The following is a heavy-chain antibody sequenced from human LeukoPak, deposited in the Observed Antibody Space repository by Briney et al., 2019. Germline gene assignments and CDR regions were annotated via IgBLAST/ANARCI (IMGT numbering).Heavy chain of an antibody. CDR2: IKQDGSEK. CDR3: ARGRRIVGATSIFDY. Sequence: GGSLRLSCAASGFTFSSYWMSWVRQAPGKGLEWVANIKQDGSEKYYVDSVKGRFTISRDNAKNSLYLQMNSLRAEDTAVYCCARGRRIVGATSIFDYWGQGTLVTVSS. CDR1: GFTFSSYW. D-gene: IGHD1-26*01. V-gene: IGHV3-7*01. J-gene: IGHJ4*02.